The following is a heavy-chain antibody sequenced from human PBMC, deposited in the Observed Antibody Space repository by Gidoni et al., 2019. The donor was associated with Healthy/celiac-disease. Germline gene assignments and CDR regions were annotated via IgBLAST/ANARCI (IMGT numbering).Heavy chain of an antibody. CDR3: ARASTVTTEYFDY. Sequence: QVQLQQWGAGLLKPSETLSLTCAVYGGSFRGYYWTWIRQPPGKGLEWIGEINHSGSTNYNPSLKSRVTISVDTSKNQFSLKLSSVTAADTAVYYCARASTVTTEYFDYWGQGTLVTVSS. CDR1: GGSFRGYY. J-gene: IGHJ4*02. D-gene: IGHD4-17*01. CDR2: INHSGST. V-gene: IGHV4-34*01.